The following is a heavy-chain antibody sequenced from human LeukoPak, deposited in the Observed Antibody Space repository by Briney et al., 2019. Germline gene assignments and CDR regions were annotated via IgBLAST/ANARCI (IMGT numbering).Heavy chain of an antibody. CDR1: GYTFTSYA. J-gene: IGHJ4*02. CDR2: INAGNGNT. CDR3: ARVGGWDYFDD. Sequence: GASVKVSCKAPGYTFTSYAMHWVRQAPGQRLEWMGWINAGNGNTKYSQKFQGRVTITRDTSASTAYMELSSLRSEDTAVYYCARVGGWDYFDDWGQGTLVTVSS. V-gene: IGHV1-3*01. D-gene: IGHD6-19*01.